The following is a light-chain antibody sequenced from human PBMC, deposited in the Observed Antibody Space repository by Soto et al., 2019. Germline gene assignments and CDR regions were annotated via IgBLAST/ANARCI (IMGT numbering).Light chain of an antibody. CDR1: QSVFSN. J-gene: IGKJ4*01. CDR3: QQYNNSPFT. CDR2: GSS. V-gene: IGKV3-15*01. Sequence: DIVMTQSPATLSVSPGERATLSCRASQSVFSNLGWYQQNPCQAPMLLIYGSSTRATGIPASFSGSGSGTEFTLTISSMQSEDFTVYYCQQYNNSPFTCGGGTKVEIK.